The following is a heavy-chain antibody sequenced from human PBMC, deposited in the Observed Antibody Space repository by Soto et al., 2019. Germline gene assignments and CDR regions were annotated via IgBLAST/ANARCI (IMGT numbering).Heavy chain of an antibody. CDR2: ISRSSGTI. J-gene: IGHJ6*02. Sequence: SLRLSCAASGFSFNDYSMNWVRQAPGKGLEWVSYISRSSGTIYYADSVKGRFTISRDNAKNSLYLQMNSLGAEDTAVYYCARQRSMDVWGQGTTVTVSS. V-gene: IGHV3-48*01. CDR1: GFSFNDYS. CDR3: ARQRSMDV.